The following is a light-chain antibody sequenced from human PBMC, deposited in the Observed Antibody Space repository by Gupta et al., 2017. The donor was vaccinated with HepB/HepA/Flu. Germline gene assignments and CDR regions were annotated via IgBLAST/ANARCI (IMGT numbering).Light chain of an antibody. J-gene: IGKJ4*01. Sequence: DIQLTQSPPFLSASVGDRVTITCRASQGIASFLAWYQLKPRKAPKLLISAASTLQSGVPSRFSGSGSGTEFTLTVSSLQPEDFATYYCLQLNSYPLTFGGGTKVEIK. CDR1: QGIASF. CDR3: LQLNSYPLT. V-gene: IGKV1-9*01. CDR2: AAS.